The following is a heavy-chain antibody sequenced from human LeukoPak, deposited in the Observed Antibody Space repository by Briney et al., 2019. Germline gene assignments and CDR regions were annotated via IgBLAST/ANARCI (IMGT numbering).Heavy chain of an antibody. CDR1: GGSISSYY. Sequence: NPSETLSLTCTVSGGSISSYYWSWIRQPAGKGLEWIGRVYTSGSTNYNPSLKSRVTMSGDTSKKQFPLKLISVTAAATAVYYCVREWWGYCSSTSCYGAYYYYYMDLWGKGTTVPVS. J-gene: IGHJ6*03. CDR3: VREWWGYCSSTSCYGAYYYYYMDL. D-gene: IGHD2-2*01. V-gene: IGHV4-4*07. CDR2: VYTSGST.